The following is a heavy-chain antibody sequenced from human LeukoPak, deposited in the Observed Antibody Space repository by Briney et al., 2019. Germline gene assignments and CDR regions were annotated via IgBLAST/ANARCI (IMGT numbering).Heavy chain of an antibody. J-gene: IGHJ4*02. CDR1: GGSFTSYW. V-gene: IGHV5-10-1*01. CDR3: ARTSWFGVDY. Sequence: AESLKISCNGSGGSFTSYWISSVRQMPGKGLEWMGRSDPSDSYTNYSPSFQGHVTISADKSISTAYLQWSSLTASDTAMYYCARTSWFGVDYWGQGTLVTVSS. D-gene: IGHD3-10*01. CDR2: SDPSDSYT.